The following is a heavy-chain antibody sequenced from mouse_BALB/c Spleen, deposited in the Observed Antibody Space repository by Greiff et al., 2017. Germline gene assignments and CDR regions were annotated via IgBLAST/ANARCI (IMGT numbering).Heavy chain of an antibody. D-gene: IGHD1-1*01. V-gene: IGHV2-9*02. Sequence: VQLVESGPGLVAPSQSLSLTCTVSGFSLTSYGVHWVRQPPGKGLEWLGVIWAGGSTNYNSALMSRLSISKDNSKSQVFLKMNSLQTDDTAMYYCARGAYYGVDYWGQGTTLTVSS. CDR3: ARGAYYGVDY. CDR2: IWAGGST. J-gene: IGHJ2*01. CDR1: GFSLTSYG.